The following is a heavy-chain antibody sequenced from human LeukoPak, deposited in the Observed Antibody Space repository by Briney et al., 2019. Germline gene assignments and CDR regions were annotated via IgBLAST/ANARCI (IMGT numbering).Heavy chain of an antibody. CDR2: ISGSGGST. CDR1: RFTFSSYA. D-gene: IGHD6-6*01. V-gene: IGHV3-23*01. Sequence: PGGSLRLSCAASRFTFSSYAMNWVRQAPGKGLEWVSAISGSGGSTYYADSVKGRFTISRDNAKNSLYLQMNSLRAEDTAVYYCARDLVRGKQLALFDYWGQGTLVTVSS. CDR3: ARDLVRGKQLALFDY. J-gene: IGHJ4*02.